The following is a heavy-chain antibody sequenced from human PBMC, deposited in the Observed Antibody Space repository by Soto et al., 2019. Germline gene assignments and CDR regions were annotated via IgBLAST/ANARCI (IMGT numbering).Heavy chain of an antibody. CDR3: AGGPLGILTGSFDY. D-gene: IGHD3-9*01. J-gene: IGHJ4*02. CDR1: GGSFSGYY. V-gene: IGHV4-34*01. Sequence: SETLSLTCAVYGGSFSGYYWSWIRQPPGKGLEWIGEINHSGSTNYNPSLKSRVTISVDTSKNQFSLKLSSVTAADTAVYYCAGGPLGILTGSFDYWGQGTLVTVSS. CDR2: INHSGST.